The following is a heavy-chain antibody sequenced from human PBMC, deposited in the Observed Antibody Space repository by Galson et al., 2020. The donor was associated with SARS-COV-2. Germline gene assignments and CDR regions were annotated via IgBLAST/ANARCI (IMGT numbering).Heavy chain of an antibody. CDR3: ARGGSGSLDH. CDR2: ITSDGSIT. J-gene: IGHJ5*02. V-gene: IGHV3-74*01. CDR1: GFTFNNYW. D-gene: IGHD3-10*01. Sequence: GGSLRLSCAASGFTFNNYWMPWVRQAPGKGLVWVSHITSDGSITPYAGSVKGRFTISRDNAKNTLYLQMNSLRAEDTAVYYCARGGSGSLDHWGQGTLVTVSS.